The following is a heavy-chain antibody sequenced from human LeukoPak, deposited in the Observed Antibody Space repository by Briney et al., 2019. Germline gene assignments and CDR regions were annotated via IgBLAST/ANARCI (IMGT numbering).Heavy chain of an antibody. Sequence: PGGSLRLSXAASGFTFSSYAMSWVRQAPGKGLEWVSAISGSGGSTYYADSVKGRFTISRDNSKNTLYLQMNSLRAEDTAVYYCAKGIGSSGYYQYHFDYWGQGTLVTVSS. CDR1: GFTFSSYA. CDR3: AKGIGSSGYYQYHFDY. CDR2: ISGSGGST. D-gene: IGHD3-22*01. V-gene: IGHV3-23*01. J-gene: IGHJ4*02.